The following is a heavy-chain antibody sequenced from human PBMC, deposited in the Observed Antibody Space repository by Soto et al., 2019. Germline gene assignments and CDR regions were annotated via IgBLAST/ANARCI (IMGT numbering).Heavy chain of an antibody. CDR2: ISSSSGYI. Sequence: GGSLRLSCAASGFTFSSYSINGVRQAPGKGLEWFSSISSSSGYIYYADSVKGRLTISRDNAKNSVYLQMNSLRVEDTAVYYCARDWGSFSMDVWGQGTTVTSP. D-gene: IGHD3-16*01. CDR3: ARDWGSFSMDV. CDR1: GFTFSSYS. V-gene: IGHV3-21*01. J-gene: IGHJ6*02.